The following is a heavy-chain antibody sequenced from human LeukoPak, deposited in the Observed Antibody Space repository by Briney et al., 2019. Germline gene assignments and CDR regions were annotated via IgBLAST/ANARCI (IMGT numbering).Heavy chain of an antibody. D-gene: IGHD3-16*01. CDR1: GYFIRNGYS. Sequence: SETLSLTCGVSGYFIRNGYSWDWIRQPPGKGLEWIGSINHGGSTTYNPSLTSRVTVSLVTSKNAFSLRLRSVTAADTAVYYCARFDYVWETHGMDAFDIWGLGTMVTVSS. CDR3: ARFDYVWETHGMDAFDI. J-gene: IGHJ3*02. V-gene: IGHV4-38-2*01. CDR2: INHGGST.